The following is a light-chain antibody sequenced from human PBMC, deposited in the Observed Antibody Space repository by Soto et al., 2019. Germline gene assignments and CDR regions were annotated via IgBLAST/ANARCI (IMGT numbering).Light chain of an antibody. CDR2: AAS. CDR3: PQYGSPWT. V-gene: IGKV3-20*01. J-gene: IGKJ1*01. CDR1: QSVRSSH. Sequence: EIVLTQSPGTLSLSPGERATLSCRASQSVRSSHLAWYQQKPGQTPRLLIYAASSRATGIPDRFSGSGSGTGFTLTISRLEPEDVAVYYCPQYGSPWTFGQGTKVEIK.